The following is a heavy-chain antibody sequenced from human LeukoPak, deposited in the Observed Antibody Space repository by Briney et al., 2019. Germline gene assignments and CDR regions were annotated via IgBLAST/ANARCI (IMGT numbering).Heavy chain of an antibody. V-gene: IGHV3-7*01. CDR2: IKEDGGEK. D-gene: IGHD3-10*01. J-gene: IGHJ4*02. Sequence: GGSLRLSCAASGFTFSSYWMSWVRQAPGKGLEWVGNIKEDGGEKYYVDSVKGRFTISRDNAKKSLYLQMTSLRAEDTAVYYCARADYYGSGGYYWKWGQGTLVTVSS. CDR1: GFTFSSYW. CDR3: ARADYYGSGGYYWK.